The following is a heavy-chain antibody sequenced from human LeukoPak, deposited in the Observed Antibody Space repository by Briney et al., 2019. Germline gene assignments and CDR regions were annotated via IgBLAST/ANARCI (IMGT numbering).Heavy chain of an antibody. CDR2: IFSRSESI. V-gene: IGHV3-21*01. D-gene: IGHD3-10*01. Sequence: GGSLRLSCAASGFTFGAYTMNWVRQAPGKGLEWVSCIFSRSESIFYADSVKGRFTISRDNAKNSLYLQMDSLRAEDTAVYYCARAYGSGFDYWGQGTLVTVSS. J-gene: IGHJ4*02. CDR3: ARAYGSGFDY. CDR1: GFTFGAYT.